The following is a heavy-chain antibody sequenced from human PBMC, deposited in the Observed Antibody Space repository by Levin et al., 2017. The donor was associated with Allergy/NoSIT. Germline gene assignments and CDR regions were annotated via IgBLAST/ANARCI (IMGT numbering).Heavy chain of an antibody. CDR1: GYTFTDFY. V-gene: IGHV1-2*02. CDR3: ARETGQCRGSSCPFDY. Sequence: GASVKVSCKASGYTFTDFYLHWVRQAPGQGLEWMTWINPDSGGTDTAQKFQGRVTLTRDTSTTTTHMDPNRLTSDDTAVYYCARETGQCRGSSCPFDYWGEGTLVSVSS. CDR2: INPDSGGT. J-gene: IGHJ4*02. D-gene: IGHD2-15*01.